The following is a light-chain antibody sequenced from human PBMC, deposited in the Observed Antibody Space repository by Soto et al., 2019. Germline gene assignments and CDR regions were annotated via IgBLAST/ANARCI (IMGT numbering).Light chain of an antibody. CDR2: GAS. Sequence: DIQMTQSPSTLSGSVGDRVTITCRASQTISSWLAWYQQKPGKAPKLLIYGASNLQSGVPSRFSGSGSGTDFTLTISSLQPEDFATYYCQQYNSYLWTFGQGTKVDIK. J-gene: IGKJ1*01. CDR3: QQYNSYLWT. CDR1: QTISSW. V-gene: IGKV1-5*01.